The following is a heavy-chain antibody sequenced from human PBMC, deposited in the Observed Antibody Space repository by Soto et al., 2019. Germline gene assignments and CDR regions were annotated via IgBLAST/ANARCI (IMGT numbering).Heavy chain of an antibody. Sequence: PGVSLRLSCTASGCTFGRHAMTWVRQAPGKGLEWVSGLSDSGGSIYYADSVKGRFTISRDNSKSVAYLQMTSLRTEDTAVYYCSRQQLVDWHFDLWGLGTLVTVSS. CDR3: SRQQLVDWHFDL. CDR2: LSDSGGSI. D-gene: IGHD6-6*01. V-gene: IGHV3-23*01. CDR1: GCTFGRHA. J-gene: IGHJ2*01.